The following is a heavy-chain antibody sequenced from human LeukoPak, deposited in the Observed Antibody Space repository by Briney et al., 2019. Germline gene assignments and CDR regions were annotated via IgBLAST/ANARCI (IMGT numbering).Heavy chain of an antibody. CDR2: IYYSGST. V-gene: IGHV4-39*01. Sequence: WARQPPGKGLEWIGSIYYSGSTYYNPSLKSRVTISVDTSKNQFSLKLSSVTAADTAVYYCARALGYDFWSGYYGGPYYYYGMDVWGQGTTVTVSS. CDR3: ARALGYDFWSGYYGGPYYYYGMDV. J-gene: IGHJ6*02. D-gene: IGHD3-3*01.